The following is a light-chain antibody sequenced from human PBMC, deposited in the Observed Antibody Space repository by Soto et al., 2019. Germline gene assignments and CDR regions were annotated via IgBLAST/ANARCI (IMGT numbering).Light chain of an antibody. CDR3: QHYNSYSEA. Sequence: IPITQSPSTLSASVGDRVTLTCRASQSISSWLAWYQQRPGKAPKLLIYEASIFESGVPSRFSGSGSGTQFTLTISSLQPDDFATYYCQHYNSYSEAFGQGTKVDI. V-gene: IGKV1-5*03. CDR2: EAS. J-gene: IGKJ1*01. CDR1: QSISSW.